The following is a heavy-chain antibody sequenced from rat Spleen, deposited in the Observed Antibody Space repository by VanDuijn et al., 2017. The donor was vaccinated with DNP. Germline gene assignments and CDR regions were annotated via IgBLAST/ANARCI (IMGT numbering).Heavy chain of an antibody. J-gene: IGHJ2*01. CDR2: ISTGGGNT. D-gene: IGHD1-11*01. V-gene: IGHV5S11*01. CDR1: EFTFSNYY. Sequence: EVQLEESGGGLVQPGRSLQLSCVASEFTFSNYYMAWVRQAPTKGLEWVAAISTGGGNTYYRDSVKGRFTISRDNARSTLYLQMDSLRSEETATYYCAKAGGYSPWYFDYWGQGVMVTVSS. CDR3: AKAGGYSPWYFDY.